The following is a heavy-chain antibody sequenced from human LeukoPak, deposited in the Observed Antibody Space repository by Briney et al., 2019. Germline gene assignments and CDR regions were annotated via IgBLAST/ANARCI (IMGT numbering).Heavy chain of an antibody. CDR1: GFTFSSYA. V-gene: IGHV3-23*01. CDR3: AKAPTYSSGWYSIDY. CDR2: ISSGGRNT. D-gene: IGHD6-19*01. J-gene: IGHJ4*02. Sequence: GGSLRLSCAASGFTFSSYAMSWVRQAPGKGLEWVSTISSGGRNTYYADSVKGRFTISRDYSKNTLHLQMNSLRAEDTAVYYCAKAPTYSSGWYSIDYWGQGTLVTVSS.